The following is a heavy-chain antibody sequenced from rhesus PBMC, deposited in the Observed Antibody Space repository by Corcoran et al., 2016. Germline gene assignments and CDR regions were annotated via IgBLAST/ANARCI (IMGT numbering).Heavy chain of an antibody. CDR2: IYDSSGSI. V-gene: IGHV4-76*01. CDR3: AGHIAAGLAFDF. D-gene: IGHD6-13*01. CDR1: GFSISSGYD. J-gene: IGHJ3*01. Sequence: QVQLQESGPGVVKPSETLSLTCAVSGFSISSGYDWSWISQPPGKGLECIGYIYDSSGSINYNPTLKNRVTIAKDTSKNQFSLKLSSVTAADTAVYYCAGHIAAGLAFDFWGQGLRVTVSS.